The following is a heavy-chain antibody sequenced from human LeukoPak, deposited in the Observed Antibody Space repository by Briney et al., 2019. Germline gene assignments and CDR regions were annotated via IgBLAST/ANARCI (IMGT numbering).Heavy chain of an antibody. CDR1: GFTVSRNC. CDR2: IYSGGRT. J-gene: IGHJ4*02. CDR3: ARAGPSSSWHQFDY. V-gene: IGHV3-66*01. D-gene: IGHD6-13*01. Sequence: GGSLRLSCAASGFTVSRNCMSWVSQAPGKGLEWVSVIYSGGRTYYADSVKGRFTISRDNSKNTLYLQMNSLRAEETAVYYCARAGPSSSWHQFDYWGQGTLVTVSS.